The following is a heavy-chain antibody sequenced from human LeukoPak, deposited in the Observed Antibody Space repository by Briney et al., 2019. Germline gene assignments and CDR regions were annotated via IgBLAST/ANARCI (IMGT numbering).Heavy chain of an antibody. V-gene: IGHV4-59*01. CDR1: GGSISSYY. D-gene: IGHD3-16*01. CDR3: ARDQRVGVRLQYYYGMDV. J-gene: IGHJ6*02. Sequence: TSETLSLTCTVSGGSISSYYWSWIRQPPGKGLEWIGYIYYSGSTNYNPSLKSRVTISVDTSKNQFSLKLSSVTAADTAVYYCARDQRVGVRLQYYYGMDVWGQGTTVNVSS. CDR2: IYYSGST.